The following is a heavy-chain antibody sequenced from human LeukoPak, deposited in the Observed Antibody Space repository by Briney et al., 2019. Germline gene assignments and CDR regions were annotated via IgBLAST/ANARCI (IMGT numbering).Heavy chain of an antibody. CDR2: ITRSSTTI. Sequence: PGGSLRLSCAASGFNFSIYSMNWVRQAPGKGLEWVSYITRSSTTIYYADSVKGRFTISRDNAKNSLYLQMNSLRAEDTAVYYCARGAEWELTNWGQGTLVTVSS. D-gene: IGHD1-26*01. CDR1: GFNFSIYS. V-gene: IGHV3-48*04. CDR3: ARGAEWELTN. J-gene: IGHJ4*02.